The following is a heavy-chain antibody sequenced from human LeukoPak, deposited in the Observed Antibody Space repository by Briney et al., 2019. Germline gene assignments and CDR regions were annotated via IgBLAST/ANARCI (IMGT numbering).Heavy chain of an antibody. CDR3: ARVGGWELETFDY. CDR1: GFTFSSYW. CDR2: TNSYGSST. V-gene: IGHV3-74*01. D-gene: IGHD1-26*01. Sequence: GGSLRLSCAASGFTFSSYWMHWVRQAPGKGLVWVSRTNSYGSSTSYADSVKGRFTISRDNAKNTLYLQMNSLRAEDTAVYYCARVGGWELETFDYWGQGTLVTVSS. J-gene: IGHJ4*02.